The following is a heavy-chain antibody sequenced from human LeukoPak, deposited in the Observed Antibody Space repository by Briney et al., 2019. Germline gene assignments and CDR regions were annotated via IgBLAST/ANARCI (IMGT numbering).Heavy chain of an antibody. V-gene: IGHV3-23*01. J-gene: IGHJ4*02. CDR3: VKGFVHPTSYFEY. CDR2: ITGSGDGT. D-gene: IGHD3-16*01. Sequence: GGSLRLSCAASGFTFSGYAMMWVRQSPEKGLEWVSSITGSGDGTYYADSVRGRFTISRDNSKNTLYLQMNSLRAEDTAVYFCVKGFVHPTSYFEYWGQGILVTVSS. CDR1: GFTFSGYA.